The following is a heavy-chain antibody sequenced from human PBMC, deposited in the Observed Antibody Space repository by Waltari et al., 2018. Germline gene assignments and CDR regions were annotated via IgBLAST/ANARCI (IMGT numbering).Heavy chain of an antibody. CDR3: AKSSPYGTTWFGGGDA. D-gene: IGHD3-10*01. J-gene: IGHJ5*02. V-gene: IGHV3-23*01. CDR1: GFHFKSYV. CDR2: IKDSGTIT. Sequence: EVQLLESGGVFVQPGGSLRLSCAASGFHFKSYVLIWVRQAPGKGRGWVSRIKDSGTITNDADSVKGRFTISRDNSKNTLYLQMISLRAEDTGVYDCAKSSPYGTTWFGGGDAWGQGTLVTVS.